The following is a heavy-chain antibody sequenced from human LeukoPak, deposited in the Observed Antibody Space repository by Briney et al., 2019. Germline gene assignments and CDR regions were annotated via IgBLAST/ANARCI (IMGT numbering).Heavy chain of an antibody. Sequence: EPGGSLRLSCAATGFTLSSYAMHWVRQAPGKGLEWVAVISYDGSNKYYADSVKGRFTISRENSKKTLYLQMNSLRAEDTAVYYCASSYGDYDAYYYYGMDVWGQGTTVTVSS. D-gene: IGHD4-17*01. J-gene: IGHJ6*02. CDR3: ASSYGDYDAYYYYGMDV. CDR2: ISYDGSNK. V-gene: IGHV3-30-3*01. CDR1: GFTLSSYA.